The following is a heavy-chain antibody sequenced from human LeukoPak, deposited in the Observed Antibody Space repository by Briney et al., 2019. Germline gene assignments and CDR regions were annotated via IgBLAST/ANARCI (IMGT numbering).Heavy chain of an antibody. CDR2: IRQVGGEK. J-gene: IGHJ3*02. D-gene: IGHD1-26*01. CDR3: ATTKGATRTFHAFDI. CDR1: GFAFTDYW. Sequence: SGGSLSPSCAVSGFAFTDYWMNCVRQAAGKGVEWVAGIRQVGGEKSYVESVKGRFTISRDNTKNSLYLQINRLRAEHTAVYYCATTKGATRTFHAFDIWGQGTMVTVSS. V-gene: IGHV3-7*01.